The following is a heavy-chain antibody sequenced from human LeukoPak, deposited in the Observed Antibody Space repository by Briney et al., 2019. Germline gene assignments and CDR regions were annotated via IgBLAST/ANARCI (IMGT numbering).Heavy chain of an antibody. Sequence: SETLSLTCTVSGGSISSGGYYWSWIRQHPGKGLEWIGYIYYSGSTYYNPSLKSRVTISVDTSKNQFSLKLSSVTAADTAVYYCAARGSDPLYFDYWGQGTLVTVSS. D-gene: IGHD3-16*01. CDR2: IYYSGST. V-gene: IGHV4-31*03. CDR3: AARGSDPLYFDY. CDR1: GGSISSGGYY. J-gene: IGHJ4*02.